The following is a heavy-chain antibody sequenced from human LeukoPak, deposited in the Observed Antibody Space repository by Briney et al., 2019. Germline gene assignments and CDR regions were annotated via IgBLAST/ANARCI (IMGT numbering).Heavy chain of an antibody. D-gene: IGHD2-21*01. CDR2: IYHSGST. CDR3: ARYLADYYSLYYYYYMDV. J-gene: IGHJ6*03. Sequence: PSETLSLTCTVSGGSISSGGYYWSWLRQPPGKGLEWIVYIYHSGSTYYNPSLKSRVTTSVDTSKNQFSLKLSSVTAADTAVYYCARYLADYYSLYYYYYMDVWGKGTTVTVSS. V-gene: IGHV4-30-2*01. CDR1: GGSISSGGYY.